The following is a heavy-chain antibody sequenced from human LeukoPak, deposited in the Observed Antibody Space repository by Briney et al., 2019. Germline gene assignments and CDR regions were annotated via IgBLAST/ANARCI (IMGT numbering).Heavy chain of an antibody. CDR1: GDSVSSGSYY. V-gene: IGHV4-61*01. J-gene: IGHJ5*02. Sequence: PSETLSLTCSVSGDSVSSGSYYWNWIRQPPGKGLEWIGYIHNSGNTKYNPSLKSRVIISVDTSRNQFSLKLSSVTAADTAVYYCARTDIVVVVAVEGWFDPWGQGTLVTVSS. CDR2: IHNSGNT. CDR3: ARTDIVVVVAVEGWFDP. D-gene: IGHD2-15*01.